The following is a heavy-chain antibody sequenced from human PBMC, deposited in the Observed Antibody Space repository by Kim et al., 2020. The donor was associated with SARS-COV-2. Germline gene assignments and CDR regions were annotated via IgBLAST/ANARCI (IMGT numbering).Heavy chain of an antibody. V-gene: IGHV3-53*01. CDR2: SYAGNT. CDR3: ARDLNF. CDR1: GFTVSTNY. J-gene: IGHJ4*02. Sequence: GGSLRLSCAASGFTVSTNYMSWVRQAPGKGLEWVSVSYAGNTDYADSVKGRFIISSDYSKNTLYLKMRSLTAEDTALYYCARDLNFWGQGTLVTVSS.